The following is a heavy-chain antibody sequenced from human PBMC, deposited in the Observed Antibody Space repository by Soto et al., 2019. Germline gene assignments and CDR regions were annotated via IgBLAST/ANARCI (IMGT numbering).Heavy chain of an antibody. D-gene: IGHD3-10*01. J-gene: IGHJ6*03. CDR1: GYTFTSYG. CDR2: ISAYNGNT. Sequence: VSVKVSCKASGYTFTSYGISWVRQAPGQGLEWMGWISAYNGNTNYAQKLQGRVTMTTDTSTSTAYMELRSLRSDDTAVYYCARSTLWFGESSYYYYYMDVWGKGTTVTVSS. V-gene: IGHV1-18*01. CDR3: ARSTLWFGESSYYYYYMDV.